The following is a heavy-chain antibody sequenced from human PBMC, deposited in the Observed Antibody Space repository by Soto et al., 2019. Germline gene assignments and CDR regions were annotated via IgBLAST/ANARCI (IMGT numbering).Heavy chain of an antibody. J-gene: IGHJ6*02. CDR3: ARAPGIAAASPHYGMDV. D-gene: IGHD6-13*01. CDR1: GFTVSSNY. Sequence: EVQLVESGGGLIQPGGSLRLSCAASGFTVSSNYMSWVRQAPGKGLEWVSVIYSGGSTYYADSVKGRFTISRDNSKNTLYLQMNSLRAEDTAVYYCARAPGIAAASPHYGMDVWGQGTTVTVSS. CDR2: IYSGGST. V-gene: IGHV3-53*01.